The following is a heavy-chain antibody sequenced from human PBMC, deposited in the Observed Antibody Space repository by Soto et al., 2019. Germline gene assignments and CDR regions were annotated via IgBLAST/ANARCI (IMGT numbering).Heavy chain of an antibody. V-gene: IGHV3-21*01. Sequence: EVQLVESGGGLVKPGGSLRLSCAASGFTFSSYSMNWVRQAPGKGLEWVSSISSSSSYIYYADSVKGRFTISRDNAKNSLYLQMNSLRDEDTAVYYCATSLWFVELAGWFDPWGQGTLVTVSS. D-gene: IGHD3-10*01. CDR3: ATSLWFVELAGWFDP. J-gene: IGHJ5*02. CDR2: ISSSSSYI. CDR1: GFTFSSYS.